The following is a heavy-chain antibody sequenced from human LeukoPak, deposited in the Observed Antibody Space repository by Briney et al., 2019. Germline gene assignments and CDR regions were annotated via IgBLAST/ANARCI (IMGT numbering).Heavy chain of an antibody. V-gene: IGHV4-59*01. CDR3: ARYGEGGGPFDY. CDR2: IYYSGST. Sequence: SETLSLTCTVSGGSISNCYWSWVRHPQGKGLEWNGYIYYSGSTNYNPSLSSRVTISVDTSKNQFSLKLSSVTAADTAVYYCARYGEGGGPFDYGGEGTLVTV. D-gene: IGHD2-15*01. J-gene: IGHJ4*02. CDR1: GGSISNCY.